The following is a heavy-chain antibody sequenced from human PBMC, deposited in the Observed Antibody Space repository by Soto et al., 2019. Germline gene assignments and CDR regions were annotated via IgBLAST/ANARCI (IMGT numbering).Heavy chain of an antibody. CDR3: ARDQASVYFYGAGDYNGMDV. V-gene: IGHV3-48*02. CDR1: GFTFSSYS. Sequence: PGGSLRLSCAASGFTFSSYSMNWVRQAPGKGLEWVSKTSRRSSTIYYADSVKGRFTITRDNAENSLYLQMNSLRDEDTAVYYCARDQASVYFYGAGDYNGMDVWGQGTTVTVSS. D-gene: IGHD3-10*01. J-gene: IGHJ6*02. CDR2: TSRRSSTI.